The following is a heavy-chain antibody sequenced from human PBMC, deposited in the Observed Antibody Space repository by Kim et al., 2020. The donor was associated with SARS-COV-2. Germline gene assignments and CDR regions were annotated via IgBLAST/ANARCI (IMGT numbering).Heavy chain of an antibody. Sequence: YIYYADSVKGRFTISRDNAKNSLYLQMNSLRAEDTAVYYCARGGKWLLDYWGQGTLVTVSS. D-gene: IGHD3-22*01. J-gene: IGHJ4*02. CDR3: ARGGKWLLDY. CDR2: YI. V-gene: IGHV3-21*01.